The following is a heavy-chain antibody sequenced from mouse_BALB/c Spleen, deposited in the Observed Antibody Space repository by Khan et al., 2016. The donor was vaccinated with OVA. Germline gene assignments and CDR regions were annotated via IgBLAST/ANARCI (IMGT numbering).Heavy chain of an antibody. V-gene: IGHV3-2*02. D-gene: IGHD2-13*01. CDR1: GYSLPSNYA. CDR3: ARQNDYDYAVDY. CDR2: ISYSGST. Sequence: EVQLQESGPGLVTPSQSLSLTCTVTGYSLPSNYAWSWIRQFPGNKLEWMGYISYSGSTNYNPSPKSPISVTRDTSENQFFPQWNSVTTEETATYYCARQNDYDYAVDYWGQGTSVTVSS. J-gene: IGHJ4*01.